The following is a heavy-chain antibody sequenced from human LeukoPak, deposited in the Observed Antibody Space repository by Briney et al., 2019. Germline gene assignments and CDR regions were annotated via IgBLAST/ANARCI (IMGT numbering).Heavy chain of an antibody. CDR3: ARAGTRGYYFDY. CDR1: GFIFSSYA. J-gene: IGHJ4*02. Sequence: GGSLRLSCAASGFIFSSYAMHWVRQAPGKGLEWVAVISFDGNNKYYTDSVKGRFTISRDNSKNTLYLQMNSLRAEDTAVYYCARAGTRGYYFDYWGQGTLVTVSS. D-gene: IGHD6-13*01. CDR2: ISFDGNNK. V-gene: IGHV3-30-3*01.